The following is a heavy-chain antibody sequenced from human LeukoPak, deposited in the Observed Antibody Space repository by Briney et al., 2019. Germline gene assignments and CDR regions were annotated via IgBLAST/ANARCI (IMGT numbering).Heavy chain of an antibody. CDR3: ARDQDGDIVVVPAAPPSYYMDV. V-gene: IGHV1-2*02. D-gene: IGHD2-2*01. J-gene: IGHJ6*03. CDR2: INPNSGGT. Sequence: ASVKVSCKPSGYTFTGYYMHWVRQAPGQGLEWMGWINPNSGGTNYAQKFQGRVTMTRDTSISTAYMELSRLRSDDTAVYYCARDQDGDIVVVPAAPPSYYMDVWGKGATVTVSS. CDR1: GYTFTGYY.